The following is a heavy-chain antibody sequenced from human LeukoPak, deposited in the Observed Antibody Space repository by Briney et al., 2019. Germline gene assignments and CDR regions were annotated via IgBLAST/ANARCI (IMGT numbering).Heavy chain of an antibody. D-gene: IGHD3-22*01. CDR1: GGSFSGYY. J-gene: IGHJ3*01. V-gene: IGHV4-34*01. Sequence: SSETLSLTCAVYGGSFSGYYWSWIRQPPGKGLEWIGEINHSGSTNYNPSLKSRVTISVDTSKNHFSLDLSSVTAADTAVYYCARYFYDRTFDLWGQGTMVTVSS. CDR3: ARYFYDRTFDL. CDR2: INHSGST.